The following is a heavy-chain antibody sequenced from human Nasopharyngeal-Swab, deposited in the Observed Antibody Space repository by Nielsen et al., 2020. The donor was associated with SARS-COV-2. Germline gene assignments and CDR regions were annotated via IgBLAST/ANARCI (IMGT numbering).Heavy chain of an antibody. Sequence: GGSLKISCAASGLTFTNSWMSWVRQAPGKGLEWVANIKQDGSDKYYVDSVKGRFTISRDNAKNSLELQMNSLRVEDTAVYYCGRGGKLGALDIWGQGTMVTVSS. CDR1: GLTFTNSW. CDR3: GRGGKLGALDI. D-gene: IGHD3-16*01. CDR2: IKQDGSDK. V-gene: IGHV3-7*01. J-gene: IGHJ3*02.